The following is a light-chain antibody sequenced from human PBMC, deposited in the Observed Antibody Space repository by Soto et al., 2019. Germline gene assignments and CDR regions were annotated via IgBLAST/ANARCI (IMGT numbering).Light chain of an antibody. CDR2: KAS. V-gene: IGKV1-5*03. CDR3: QHLVS. Sequence: DIQLTQSPSALSASVGDRVTVTCRASQSISTWLAWYQQKPGKAPKLLIHKASNLQIGVPSRFSSSGSGTEFTLTISRLRPDDFATYYCQHLVSFGQGTKLEIK. CDR1: QSISTW. J-gene: IGKJ2*01.